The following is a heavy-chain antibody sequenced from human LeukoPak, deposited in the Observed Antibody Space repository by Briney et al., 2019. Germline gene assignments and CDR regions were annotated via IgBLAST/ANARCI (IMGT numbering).Heavy chain of an antibody. D-gene: IGHD1-1*01. CDR1: GGSISSYY. CDR2: INHSGST. CDR3: ARGPRYNY. V-gene: IGHV4-34*01. Sequence: SSETLSLTCTVSGGSISSYYWSWIRQPPGKGLEWIGEINHSGSTNYNPSLKSRVTISVDTSKNQFSLKLSSVTAADTAVYYCARGPRYNYWGQGTLVTVSS. J-gene: IGHJ4*02.